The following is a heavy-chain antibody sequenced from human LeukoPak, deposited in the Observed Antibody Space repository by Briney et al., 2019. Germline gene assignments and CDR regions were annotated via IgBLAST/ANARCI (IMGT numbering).Heavy chain of an antibody. D-gene: IGHD6-13*01. CDR2: INHSGST. CDR1: GGSISSSNG. CDR3: AMDSSSQSYFDY. V-gene: IGHV4-4*02. Sequence: SETLSLTCAVSGGSISSSNGWSWPRQPPGKGLEWIGEINHSGSTNYNPSLKSRVTISVDTSKEQSSLKLSSVTAADTAVYYCAMDSSSQSYFDYWGQGTLVTVSS. J-gene: IGHJ4*02.